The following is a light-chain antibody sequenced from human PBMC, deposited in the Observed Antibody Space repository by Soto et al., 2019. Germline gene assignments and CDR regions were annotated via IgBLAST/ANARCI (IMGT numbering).Light chain of an antibody. CDR2: AAS. V-gene: IGKV1-39*01. Sequence: DIQMTQSPSSLSAFVGDRVTLTCRASQSIVGHLNWYQQKAGKAPRLLIYAASTLQSGFPSRFSGSGSGTDFTLTISSLQPEDYAIYFCQQSYNTPRTFGQGTRVE. CDR3: QQSYNTPRT. CDR1: QSIVGH. J-gene: IGKJ1*01.